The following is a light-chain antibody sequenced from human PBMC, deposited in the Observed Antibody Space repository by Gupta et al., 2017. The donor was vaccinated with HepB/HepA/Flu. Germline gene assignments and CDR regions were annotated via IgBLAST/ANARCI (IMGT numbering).Light chain of an antibody. CDR3: QQSDSIPWT. Sequence: IQMTQSPSSLAASVGDRVTITCRASQGITNYLNWYQQRPGRAPKFLIFAASSLQSGVPSRFSGGGYGTDFTLTISRLQPEDFATYYCQQSDSIPWTFGQGTKVEIK. CDR2: AAS. J-gene: IGKJ1*01. V-gene: IGKV1-39*01. CDR1: QGITNY.